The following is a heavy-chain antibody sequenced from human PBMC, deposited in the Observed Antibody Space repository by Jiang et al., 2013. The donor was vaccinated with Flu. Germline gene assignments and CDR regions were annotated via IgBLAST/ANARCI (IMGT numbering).Heavy chain of an antibody. CDR1: GDSISSYF. J-gene: IGHJ1*01. D-gene: IGHD5-24*01. Sequence: GPGLVKPSETLSLTCTVSGDSISSYFWSWIRQPPGKGLEWIGYVYHGGSVNYNPSLKSRVTISVDTSKNQFSLELNSVTAADTAVYYCARGRWLQTGEHWGQGTLVIVSS. CDR2: VYHGGSV. CDR3: ARGRWLQTGEH. V-gene: IGHV4-59*08.